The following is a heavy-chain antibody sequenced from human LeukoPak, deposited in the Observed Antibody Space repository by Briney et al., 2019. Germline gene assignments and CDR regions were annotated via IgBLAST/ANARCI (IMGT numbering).Heavy chain of an antibody. V-gene: IGHV3-23*01. D-gene: IGHD6-19*01. J-gene: IGHJ4*02. CDR3: ARKSAGSSGWYLDY. Sequence: GGSLRLSCAASGFTFSSYEMNWVRQAPGKGLEWVSAISGSGGSTYYADSVKGRFTISRDNSKNTLYLQMNSLRAEDTAVYYCARKSAGSSGWYLDYWGQGTLVTVSS. CDR2: ISGSGGST. CDR1: GFTFSSYE.